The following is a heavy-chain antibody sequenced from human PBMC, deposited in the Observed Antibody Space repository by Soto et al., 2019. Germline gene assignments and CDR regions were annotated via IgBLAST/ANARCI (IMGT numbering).Heavy chain of an antibody. D-gene: IGHD3-3*01. J-gene: IGHJ6*02. CDR3: ARSYYDFWSGYYHYYYGMDV. V-gene: IGHV4-39*01. CDR2: IYYSGST. Sequence: SETLSLTCTVSGGSISSSSYYWGWIRQPPGKGLEWIGSIYYSGSTYYNPSLKSRVTISVDTSKNQFSLKLSSVTAADTAVYYCARSYYDFWSGYYHYYYGMDVWGQGTTVTVSS. CDR1: GGSISSSSYY.